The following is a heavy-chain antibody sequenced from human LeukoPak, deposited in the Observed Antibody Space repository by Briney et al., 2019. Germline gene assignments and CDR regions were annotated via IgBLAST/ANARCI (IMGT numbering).Heavy chain of an antibody. D-gene: IGHD2-2*01. CDR1: GDSISSANYY. Sequence: ASETLSLTCTVSGDSISSANYYWGWVRQPPGKGLEWIGSIYFSGSTYYNPSLKSRVTISEETSKVQFSLKLSSVTAADTAVYYCARDSCSSTSCRKKFDNWGQGTLVTVSS. CDR3: ARDSCSSTSCRKKFDN. CDR2: IYFSGST. V-gene: IGHV4-39*07. J-gene: IGHJ4*02.